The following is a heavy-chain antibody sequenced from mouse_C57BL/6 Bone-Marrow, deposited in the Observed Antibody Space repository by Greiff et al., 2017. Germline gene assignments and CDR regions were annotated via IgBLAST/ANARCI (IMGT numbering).Heavy chain of an antibody. Sequence: VQLLQSGAELVKPGASVKLSCTASGFNIKDYYIHWVKQRTEQGLEWIGRIDPEDGETKYAPKFQDKATIPADTSSNTAYLQLSSLTSEDTAVYYCTRSLICYVTNSCGQVTTLTVSA. V-gene: IGHV14-2*01. CDR3: TRSLICYVTNS. J-gene: IGHJ2*01. CDR2: IDPEDGET. D-gene: IGHD2-12*01. CDR1: GFNIKDYY.